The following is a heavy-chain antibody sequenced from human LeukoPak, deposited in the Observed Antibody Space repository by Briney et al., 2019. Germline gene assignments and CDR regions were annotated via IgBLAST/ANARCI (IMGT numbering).Heavy chain of an antibody. Sequence: GGSLRLSCAASGFTFSNYAMSWVRQAPGKGLEWVSGISGSGGSTYYADSVGRFSISRDNSKNTLYLQMTSLRAEDTAVYYCGKEGRGMGAATIDYWGQGPLVTVT. CDR3: GKEGRGMGAATIDY. J-gene: IGHJ4*02. V-gene: IGHV3-23*01. D-gene: IGHD1-26*01. CDR1: GFTFSNYA. CDR2: ISGSGGST.